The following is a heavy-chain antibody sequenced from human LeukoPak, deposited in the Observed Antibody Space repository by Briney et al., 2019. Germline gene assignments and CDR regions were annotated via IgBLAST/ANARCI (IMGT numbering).Heavy chain of an antibody. D-gene: IGHD5-24*01. Sequence: SETLSLTCTVSGGSISNSNYYWGWVRQPPGKGLEWIGTIYYSGNTYYTPSLKSRVTISVDTSKNQFFLRLSSATAADTAVYFCMRHEEEDGYNAKPFDFWGQGTLVTVSS. J-gene: IGHJ4*02. V-gene: IGHV4-39*01. CDR2: IYYSGNT. CDR3: MRHEEEDGYNAKPFDF. CDR1: GGSISNSNYY.